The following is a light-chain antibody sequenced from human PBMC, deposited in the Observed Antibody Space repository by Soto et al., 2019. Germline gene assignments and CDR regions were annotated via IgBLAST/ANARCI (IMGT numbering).Light chain of an antibody. J-gene: IGLJ1*01. CDR3: AAWDDSLNGYYV. V-gene: IGLV1-44*01. CDR1: SSNIGSNT. Sequence: SALTQPPSASGTPGQMVTISCSGSSSNIGSNTVNWYQQLPGTAPKLLIYSNNQRPSGVPDRFSGSKSGTSASLAISGLQSEDEADYYCAAWDDSLNGYYVFGTGTKVTV. CDR2: SNN.